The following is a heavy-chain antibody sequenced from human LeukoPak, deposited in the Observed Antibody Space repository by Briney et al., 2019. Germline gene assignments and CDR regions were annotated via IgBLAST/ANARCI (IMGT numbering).Heavy chain of an antibody. D-gene: IGHD7-27*01. CDR2: ISYDGSNK. CDR3: AKDGGLWVSAHWGDS. J-gene: IGHJ4*02. CDR1: GFTFSSYA. V-gene: IGHV3-30-3*01. Sequence: GGSLRLSCAASGFTFSSYAMHWVRQAPGKGLEWVAVISYDGSNKYYADSVKGRFTISRDDSKNTLYLQMNSLRAEDTAVYYCAKDGGLWVSAHWGDSWGRGTLVTVSS.